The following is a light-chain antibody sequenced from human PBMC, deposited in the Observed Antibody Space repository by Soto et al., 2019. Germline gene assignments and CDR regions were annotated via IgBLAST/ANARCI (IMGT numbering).Light chain of an antibody. Sequence: EIVMTQSPVTLSVSPGERAILSCRASQSVRTNLAWYQQKLGQPPRLLTYDASTRASGIPARFSGSGSGTECALSISSLQSEDFATYYYQQYDGWPTGYTFGQGTKLDSK. V-gene: IGKV3-15*01. J-gene: IGKJ2*01. CDR3: QQYDGWPTGYT. CDR2: DAS. CDR1: QSVRTN.